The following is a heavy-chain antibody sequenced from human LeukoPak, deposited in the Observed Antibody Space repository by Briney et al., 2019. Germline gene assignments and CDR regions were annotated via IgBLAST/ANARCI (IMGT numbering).Heavy chain of an antibody. CDR3: AKERGSSGYFDY. D-gene: IGHD6-6*01. CDR1: GFTFSSYA. V-gene: IGHV3-7*03. Sequence: GGSLRLSCEASGFTFSSYAVSWVRQAPGKGLEWVANIKQDGSEKYYVDSMKGRFTISRDNAKNSLYLQMNSLRTEDTALYYCAKERGSSGYFDYWGQGTLVTVSS. CDR2: IKQDGSEK. J-gene: IGHJ4*02.